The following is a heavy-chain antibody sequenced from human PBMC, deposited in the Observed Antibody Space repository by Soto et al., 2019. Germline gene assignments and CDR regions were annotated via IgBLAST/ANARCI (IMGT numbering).Heavy chain of an antibody. V-gene: IGHV3-33*01. CDR3: ARGDQWELLAQGFDD. Sequence: SLRLSCAASGFTFSSYGMHWVRQAPGKGLEWVAVIWYDGSNKYYADSVKGRFTISRDNSKNTLYLQMNSLRAEDTAVYYCARGDQWELLAQGFDDWGQGTLVTVSS. CDR2: IWYDGSNK. J-gene: IGHJ4*02. D-gene: IGHD1-26*01. CDR1: GFTFSSYG.